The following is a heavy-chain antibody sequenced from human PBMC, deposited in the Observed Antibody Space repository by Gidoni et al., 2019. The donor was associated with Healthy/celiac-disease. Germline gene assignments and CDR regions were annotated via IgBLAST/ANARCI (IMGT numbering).Heavy chain of an antibody. V-gene: IGHV1-2*02. Sequence: QVQLVQSGAEVKKPGSSVKVSCQASGSTFTGYYMNWVRQAPGQGLEWMGWINPNSGGTNYAQKFQGRVTMTRDTSISTAYMELSRLRSDDTAVYYCARDQTKKGRWYFDLWGRGTLVTVSS. D-gene: IGHD1-1*01. J-gene: IGHJ2*01. CDR3: ARDQTKKGRWYFDL. CDR1: GSTFTGYY. CDR2: INPNSGGT.